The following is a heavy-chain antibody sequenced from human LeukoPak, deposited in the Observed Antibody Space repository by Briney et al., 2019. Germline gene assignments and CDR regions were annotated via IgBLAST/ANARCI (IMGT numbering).Heavy chain of an antibody. D-gene: IGHD3-3*01. CDR2: ISAHNGNT. J-gene: IGHJ4*02. CDR3: ARDRPLYDFWSGYYPYFDY. V-gene: IGHV1-18*01. Sequence: GASVKVSCKASGYTFTSYGISWVGQAPGQGLEWMGWISAHNGNTNYAQKLQGRVTMTTDTSTSTAYMELRSLRSDDTAVYYCARDRPLYDFWSGYYPYFDYWGQGTLVTVSS. CDR1: GYTFTSYG.